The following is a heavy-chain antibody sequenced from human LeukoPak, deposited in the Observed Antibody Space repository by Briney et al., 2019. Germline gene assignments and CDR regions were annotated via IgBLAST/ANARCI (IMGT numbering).Heavy chain of an antibody. J-gene: IGHJ5*02. CDR3: ARATARPWWFDP. D-gene: IGHD6-6*01. Sequence: GRSLRLSCASSGFTFSSYAMHWVRQAPGKGLEWVAVISYDGSNKYYADSVKGRFTISRDNSKNTLYLQMNSLRAEDTAVYYCARATARPWWFDPWGQGTLVTVSS. V-gene: IGHV3-30-3*01. CDR1: GFTFSSYA. CDR2: ISYDGSNK.